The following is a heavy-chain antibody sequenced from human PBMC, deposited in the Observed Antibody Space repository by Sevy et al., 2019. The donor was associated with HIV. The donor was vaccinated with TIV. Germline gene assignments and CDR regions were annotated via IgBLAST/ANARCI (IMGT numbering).Heavy chain of an antibody. CDR3: SRGGSGFYFDY. CDR2: ISGYNGNK. J-gene: IGHJ4*02. Sequence: ASVKVSCKASGYTFTSYGISWVRQAPGQGLEWMGWISGYNGNKNSAQKFQGRVTMTTDTSTTTAYMDLRSLRSDDTAVYYCSRGGSGFYFDYWGQGTLVTVSS. CDR1: GYTFTSYG. D-gene: IGHD6-19*01. V-gene: IGHV1-18*04.